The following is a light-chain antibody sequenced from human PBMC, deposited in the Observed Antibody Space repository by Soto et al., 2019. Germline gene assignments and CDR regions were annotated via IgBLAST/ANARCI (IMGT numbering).Light chain of an antibody. CDR2: SDN. CDR3: QVWDGSSDAV. CDR1: NIGNLD. J-gene: IGLJ2*01. Sequence: SSELTQPPSVSAAPGKTATITCGGNNIGNLDVHWYQQKPGQAPVLVIFSDNDRPSGIPDRFSGSNSGNTATLTISRVDAGDEANYYCQVWDGSSDAVFGGGTKVTVL. V-gene: IGLV3-21*04.